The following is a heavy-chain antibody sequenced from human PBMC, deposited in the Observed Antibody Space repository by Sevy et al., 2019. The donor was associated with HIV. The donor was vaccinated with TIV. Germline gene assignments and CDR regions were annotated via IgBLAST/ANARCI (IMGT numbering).Heavy chain of an antibody. Sequence: GGSLRLSCAASGLSFSNYAMGWVRQAPGNGLEWVSSVCAVDGSTYYADSVKGRFTISRDNSKNTLDLQMNSLRAEDTAVYYCAKHRAGRCNSALQSLGLGTMVTVSS. CDR1: GLSFSNYA. CDR3: AKHRAGRCNSALQS. D-gene: IGHD2-15*01. V-gene: IGHV3-23*01. J-gene: IGHJ5*02. CDR2: VCAVDGST.